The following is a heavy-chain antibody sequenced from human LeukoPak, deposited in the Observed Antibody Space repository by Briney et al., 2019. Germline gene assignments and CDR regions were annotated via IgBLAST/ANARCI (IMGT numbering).Heavy chain of an antibody. V-gene: IGHV1-2*02. Sequence: ASVKVTRKASEYTSTVYYIHWVRQAPGQGLEWMGWINPNSGATDYAQNFQGRVTLTRDTSISTAYMELSRLRSDDAAVYYCASGYMFRIWGQERRVSVSS. D-gene: IGHD5-18*01. CDR1: EYTSTVYY. J-gene: IGHJ4*02. CDR2: INPNSGAT. CDR3: ASGYMFRI.